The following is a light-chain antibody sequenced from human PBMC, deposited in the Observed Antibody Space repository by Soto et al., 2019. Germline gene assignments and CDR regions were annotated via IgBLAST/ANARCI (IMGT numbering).Light chain of an antibody. J-gene: IGLJ2*01. Sequence: QLVLTQPPSASGSPGQSVSISCSGTNSDVGRYDRVSWYQQHPGKVPKLIIYDVTQRPSGVPDRFSGSKSGNTASLTVTGLQAEDEADYYCSSYGGSDFHVSFGGGTQLTVL. V-gene: IGLV2-8*01. CDR2: DVT. CDR3: SSYGGSDFHVS. CDR1: NSDVGRYDR.